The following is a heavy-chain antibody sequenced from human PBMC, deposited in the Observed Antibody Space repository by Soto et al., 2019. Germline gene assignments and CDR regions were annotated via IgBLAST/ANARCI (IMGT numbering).Heavy chain of an antibody. J-gene: IGHJ4*02. Sequence: SGGSLRLSCAASGITFGIYGMHWVRQAPGKGLEWLAVIWFDGSTQYYADSVKGRFTISRDNAKNTLYLQMNNLRAEDTALYYCARDPLLRGTGYLDYWGQGTLVTVSS. CDR1: GITFGIYG. D-gene: IGHD3-10*01. CDR2: IWFDGSTQ. V-gene: IGHV3-33*01. CDR3: ARDPLLRGTGYLDY.